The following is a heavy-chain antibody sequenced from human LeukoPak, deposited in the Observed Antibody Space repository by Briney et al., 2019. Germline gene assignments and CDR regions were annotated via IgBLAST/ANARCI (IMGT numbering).Heavy chain of an antibody. J-gene: IGHJ5*02. V-gene: IGHV4-39*07. CDR3: AIYRAAGSYNWFDP. D-gene: IGHD6-13*01. Sequence: SETLSLTCTVSGGSISSSSYYWGWIRQPPGKGLEWIGSIYYSGSTYYNPSLKSRVTISVDTSKNQFSLKLSSVTAADTAVYYCAIYRAAGSYNWFDPWGQGTLVTVSS. CDR1: GGSISSSSYY. CDR2: IYYSGST.